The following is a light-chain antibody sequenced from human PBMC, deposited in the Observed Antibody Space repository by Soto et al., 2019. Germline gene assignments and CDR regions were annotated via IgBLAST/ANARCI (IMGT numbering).Light chain of an antibody. Sequence: QSVLTQPPSVSGSPGQSVTISCTGTSSDVGGYNFVAWYQQHPGKAPKLMISEVSKRPSGVPDRFSGSKSGNTASLTVSGLQAEDEADYYCSSYAGSNIFVFGTGTKVTVL. V-gene: IGLV2-8*01. CDR3: SSYAGSNIFV. CDR1: SSDVGGYNF. CDR2: EVS. J-gene: IGLJ1*01.